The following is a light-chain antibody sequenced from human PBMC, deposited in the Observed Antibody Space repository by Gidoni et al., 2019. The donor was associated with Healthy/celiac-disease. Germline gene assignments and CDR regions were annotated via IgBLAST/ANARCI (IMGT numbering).Light chain of an antibody. CDR1: KVGDKY. CDR2: QDN. J-gene: IGLJ2*01. V-gene: IGLV3-1*01. CDR3: QAWDSSTGV. Sequence: SYELTQPPSVSVSPGQTASITCSGDKVGDKYACWYQQKPGQSPVLVIYQDNKRPSGIPERFSGSNSGNTATLTISGTQAMDEADYYCQAWDSSTGVFGGGTKLTVL.